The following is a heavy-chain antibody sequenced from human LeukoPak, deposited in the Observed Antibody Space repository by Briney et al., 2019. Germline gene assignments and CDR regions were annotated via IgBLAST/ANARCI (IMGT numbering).Heavy chain of an antibody. CDR3: VRLSFSMVRGLIAYYGMDV. CDR1: GFTFSDHY. J-gene: IGHJ6*02. V-gene: IGHV3-72*01. CDR2: IRNKAKSYST. Sequence: GGSLRLSCAASGFTFSDHYMDWVRQAPGKGLEWFARIRNKAKSYSTEYAASVKGRFTISRDDSKNSLYLQMHSLKTEDTAVYYCVRLSFSMVRGLIAYYGMDVWGQGTTVTVSS. D-gene: IGHD3-10*01.